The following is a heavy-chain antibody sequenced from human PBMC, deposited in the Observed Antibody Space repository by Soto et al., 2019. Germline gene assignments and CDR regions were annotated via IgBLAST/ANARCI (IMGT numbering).Heavy chain of an antibody. CDR3: ARPSSTSCKPSRFCAEDFQH. CDR1: GFTFSSYA. Sequence: PGGSLRLSCAASGFTFSSYAMHWVRQAPGKGLEWVAVISYDGSNKYYADSVKGRFTISRDNSKNTLYLQMNSLRAEDTAVYYCARPSSTSCKPSRFCAEDFQHWGQGTLVTVSS. CDR2: ISYDGSNK. J-gene: IGHJ1*01. V-gene: IGHV3-30-3*01. D-gene: IGHD2-2*01.